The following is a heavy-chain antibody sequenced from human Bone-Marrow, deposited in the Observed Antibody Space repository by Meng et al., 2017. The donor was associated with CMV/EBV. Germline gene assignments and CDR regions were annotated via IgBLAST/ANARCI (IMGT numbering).Heavy chain of an antibody. D-gene: IGHD6-6*01. CDR2: IYYSGST. Sequence: SETLSLTCTVSGGSISSSSYYWGWIRQPPGKGLEWIGSIYYSGSTYYNPSLKSRVTISVDTSKNQFSLKLSSVTAADTAVYYCARDLGQYSSSSGYYYYGMDVWGQGTTVTVSS. CDR3: ARDLGQYSSSSGYYYYGMDV. V-gene: IGHV4-39*07. CDR1: GGSISSSSYY. J-gene: IGHJ6*02.